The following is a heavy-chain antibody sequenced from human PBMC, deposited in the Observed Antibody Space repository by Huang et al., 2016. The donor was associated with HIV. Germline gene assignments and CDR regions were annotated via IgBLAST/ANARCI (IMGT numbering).Heavy chain of an antibody. CDR3: ASGPVIVSISRFYFEQ. CDR2: MHEGVST. CDR1: FASISGNSKY. J-gene: IGHJ4*02. V-gene: IGHV4-39*02. Sequence: LLLRESGSGLVKTSETMSLSCTVAFASISGNSKYWTWVRQSPGTGLVWMPSMHEGVSTYYTPSLKSRVAMSMETSHKQPFALRLASVTAADAAVYFCASGPVIVSISRFYFEQWGPGILVTV. D-gene: IGHD3-22*01.